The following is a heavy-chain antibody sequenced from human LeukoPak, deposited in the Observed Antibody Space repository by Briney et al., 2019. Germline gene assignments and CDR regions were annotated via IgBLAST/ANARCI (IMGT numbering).Heavy chain of an antibody. V-gene: IGHV1-24*01. CDR1: GYTLTELS. Sequence: ASVKVSCKVSGYTLTELSMHWVRQAPGKGLEWMGGFDPEDGETIYAQKFQGRVTMTEDTSTDTAYMELSSLRSEDTAVYYCARGRARIAAAGNPPGYWGQGTLVTVSS. D-gene: IGHD6-13*01. CDR2: FDPEDGET. J-gene: IGHJ4*02. CDR3: ARGRARIAAAGNPPGY.